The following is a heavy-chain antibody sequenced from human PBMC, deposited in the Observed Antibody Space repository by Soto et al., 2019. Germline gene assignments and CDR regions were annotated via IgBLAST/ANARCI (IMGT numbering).Heavy chain of an antibody. CDR3: ARSLYRNWSDAPYGMDV. D-gene: IGHD1-1*01. J-gene: IGHJ6*02. CDR2: IKQDGSEK. Sequence: PGGSLRLSCAASGFTFSSYWMSWVRQAPGKGLEWVANIKQDGSEKYYVDSVKGRLTISRDNAKNSLYLQMNSLRAEDTAVYYCARSLYRNWSDAPYGMDVWGQGTTVTVSS. V-gene: IGHV3-7*01. CDR1: GFTFSSYW.